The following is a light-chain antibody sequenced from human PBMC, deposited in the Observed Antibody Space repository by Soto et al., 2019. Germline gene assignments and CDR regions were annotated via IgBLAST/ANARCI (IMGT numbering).Light chain of an antibody. CDR3: LQHNTYPYT. CDR2: AAS. CDR1: QGISNL. Sequence: DIQMTQSPSSLSASVGDRVTITCRTSQGISNLLGWFQHKPGKAPKRLIYAASSLQGGVPSRFSGSGSGTEFTLTITGLQPEDFADYYGLQHNTYPYTFGQGTKLEIK. V-gene: IGKV1-17*01. J-gene: IGKJ2*01.